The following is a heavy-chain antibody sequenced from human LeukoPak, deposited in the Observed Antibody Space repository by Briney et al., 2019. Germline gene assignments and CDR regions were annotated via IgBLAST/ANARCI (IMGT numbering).Heavy chain of an antibody. J-gene: IGHJ5*02. V-gene: IGHV4-59*01. CDR3: ARGGPSYYDVLTGYYMGMFGNWFDP. Sequence: SETLSLTCTVSGGSISSYYWSWIRQPPGKGLEWIGYIYYSGSTIYNPSLKSRVTISVDTYKNQFSLRLSSVTAADTAVYYCARGGPSYYDVLTGYYMGMFGNWFDPWGQGTLVTVSS. CDR1: GGSISSYY. CDR2: IYYSGST. D-gene: IGHD3-9*01.